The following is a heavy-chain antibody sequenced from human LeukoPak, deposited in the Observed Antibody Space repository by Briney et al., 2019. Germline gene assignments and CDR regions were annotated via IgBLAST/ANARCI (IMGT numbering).Heavy chain of an antibody. D-gene: IGHD2-15*01. CDR2: INHSGST. CDR1: GGSFSGYY. V-gene: IGHV4-34*01. CDR3: ARTSEGYCSGGNCWDYYYYMDV. J-gene: IGHJ6*03. Sequence: SETLSLTCAVYGGSFSGYYWSWIRQPPGKGLEWIGEINHSGSTNYNPSLKSRVTISVDTSKNQFSLKLGSVTAADTAVYYCARTSEGYCSGGNCWDYYYYMDVWGKGTTVTVSS.